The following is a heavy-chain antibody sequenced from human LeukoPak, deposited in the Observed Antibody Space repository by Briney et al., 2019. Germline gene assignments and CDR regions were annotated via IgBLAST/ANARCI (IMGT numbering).Heavy chain of an antibody. D-gene: IGHD2-2*01. CDR3: ARGRIGYCSSTSCLTGGFDP. CDR1: EYTFTSDG. V-gene: IGHV1-18*01. Sequence: ASVNVSSKAAEYTFTSDGSSWGRQAPGQGLEWMGWISAYNGNTNYAQKLQGRVTMTTDTSTSTAYMELRSLRSDDTAVYYCARGRIGYCSSTSCLTGGFDPWGQGTLVTVSS. J-gene: IGHJ5*02. CDR2: ISAYNGNT.